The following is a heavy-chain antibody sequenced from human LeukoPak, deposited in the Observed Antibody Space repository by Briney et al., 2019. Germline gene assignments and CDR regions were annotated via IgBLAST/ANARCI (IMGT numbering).Heavy chain of an antibody. Sequence: ASVKVSCKASGYTFTSYDINWVRQATGQGLEWMGWMNPNSGNTGYAQKFQGRVTMTEDTSTDTGYMELSSLRSEDTAVYYCATGPYGSGSYYNGGYYNWFDPWGQGTLVTVSS. D-gene: IGHD3-10*01. J-gene: IGHJ5*02. CDR2: MNPNSGNT. V-gene: IGHV1-8*01. CDR3: ATGPYGSGSYYNGGYYNWFDP. CDR1: GYTFTSYD.